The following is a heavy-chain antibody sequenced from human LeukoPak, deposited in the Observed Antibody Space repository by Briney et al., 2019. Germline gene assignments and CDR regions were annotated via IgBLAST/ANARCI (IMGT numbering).Heavy chain of an antibody. J-gene: IGHJ6*02. CDR2: IYYSGST. D-gene: IGHD6-13*01. Sequence: GSLRLSCAASGFTFSSYAMSWIRQPPGKGLEWIGYIYYSGSTNYNPSLKSRVTISVDTSKNQFSLKLSSVTAADTAVYYCARDFRIAAAGYYYYYGMDVWGQGTTVTVSS. V-gene: IGHV4-59*01. CDR3: ARDFRIAAAGYYYYYGMDV. CDR1: GFTFSSYA.